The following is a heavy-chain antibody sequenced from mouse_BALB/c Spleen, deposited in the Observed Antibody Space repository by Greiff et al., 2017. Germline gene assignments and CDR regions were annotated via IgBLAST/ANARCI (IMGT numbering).Heavy chain of an antibody. D-gene: IGHD2-1*01. J-gene: IGHJ2*01. CDR1: GFTFSSYA. CDR2: ISSGGST. Sequence: EVQRVESGGGLVKPGGSLKLSCAASGFTFSSYAMSWVRQTPEKRLEWVASISSGGSTYYPDSVKGRFTISRDNARNILYLQMSSLRSEDTAMYYCARASCDGNYFDYWGQGTTLTVSS. CDR3: ARASCDGNYFDY. V-gene: IGHV5-6-5*01.